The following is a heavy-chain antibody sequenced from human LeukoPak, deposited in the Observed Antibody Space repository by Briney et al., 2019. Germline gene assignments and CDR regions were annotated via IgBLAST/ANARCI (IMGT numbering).Heavy chain of an antibody. Sequence: LRLSCAVSGFSFIDHYMDWVRQAPGQGLGWIGSIYYSGSTYYNPSLKSRVTISVDTSKNHFSLKLSSVTAADTAVYYCARDRKGTLDAFDIWGQGTMVTVSS. V-gene: IGHV4-39*07. J-gene: IGHJ3*02. CDR3: ARDRKGTLDAFDI. CDR1: GFSFIDHY. CDR2: IYYSGST.